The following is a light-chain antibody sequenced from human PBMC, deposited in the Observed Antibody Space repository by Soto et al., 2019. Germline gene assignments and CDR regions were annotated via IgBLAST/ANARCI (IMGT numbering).Light chain of an antibody. CDR2: DAS. Sequence: EVVLPQSPATLSLSPEERATLSCRASQSVRTSLAWYQHKPGQAPRLVIYDASLRANGVPARFSGSASGTDFTLTISRLEREDFAVYFCQQYSGLPMTFGQGTRLEIK. J-gene: IGKJ5*01. V-gene: IGKV3-11*01. CDR1: QSVRTS. CDR3: QQYSGLPMT.